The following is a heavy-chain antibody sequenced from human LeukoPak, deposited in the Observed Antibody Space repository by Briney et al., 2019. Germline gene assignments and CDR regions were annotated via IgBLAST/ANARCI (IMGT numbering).Heavy chain of an antibody. J-gene: IGHJ3*02. V-gene: IGHV3-21*01. CDR2: ISSSTSYI. Sequence: KSGGSLRLSCAASGFIFSTYSMNWVRQAPGKGLEWVSSISSSTSYIYYADSVKGRFTISRDNAKNSLYLQMNSLRPEDTAVYYCARERGPTEAFDIWGQGTMVTVSS. CDR3: ARERGPTEAFDI. D-gene: IGHD3-16*01. CDR1: GFIFSTYS.